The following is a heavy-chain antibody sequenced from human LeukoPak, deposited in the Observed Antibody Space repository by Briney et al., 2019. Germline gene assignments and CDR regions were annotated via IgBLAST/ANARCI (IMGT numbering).Heavy chain of an antibody. J-gene: IGHJ4*02. CDR1: GASLSYSLYY. Sequence: PSETLSLTCTVSGASLSYSLYYCGWIRQPPGKGLEWIGSIYPGGSTYYNPSLKSRVTISVDTSKNQFSLKLSSVTAADTAVYYCAREVWVYSSSWYGFDYWGQGTLVTVSS. D-gene: IGHD6-13*01. CDR3: AREVWVYSSSWYGFDY. V-gene: IGHV4-39*07. CDR2: IYPGGST.